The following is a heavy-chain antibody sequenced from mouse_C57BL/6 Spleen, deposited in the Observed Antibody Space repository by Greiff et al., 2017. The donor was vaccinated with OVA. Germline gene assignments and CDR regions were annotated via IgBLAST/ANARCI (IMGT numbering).Heavy chain of an antibody. CDR1: GYTFTSYW. V-gene: IGHV1-5*01. D-gene: IGHD2-3*01. CDR3: TRLDGYYAHYYAMDY. J-gene: IGHJ4*01. CDR2: IYPGNSDT. Sequence: EVQLQQSGTVLARPGASVKMSCKTSGYTFTSYWMHWVKQRPGQGLEWIGAIYPGNSDTSYNQKFKGKAKLTAVTSASTAYMELSSLTNEDSAVYYCTRLDGYYAHYYAMDYWGQGTSVTVSS.